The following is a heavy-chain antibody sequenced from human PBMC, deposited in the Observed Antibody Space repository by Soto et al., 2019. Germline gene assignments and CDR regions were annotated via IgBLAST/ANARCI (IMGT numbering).Heavy chain of an antibody. Sequence: GASVKVSCKASGYTFTSYGISWVRQAPGQGLEWMGWISAYNGNTNYAQKLQGRVTMTTDTSTSTAYMELSSLRSEDTAVYYCARAASPSLTTYYYYYYMDVWGKGTTVTVSS. CDR3: ARAASPSLTTYYYYYYMDV. V-gene: IGHV1-18*01. D-gene: IGHD6-25*01. J-gene: IGHJ6*03. CDR2: ISAYNGNT. CDR1: GYTFTSYG.